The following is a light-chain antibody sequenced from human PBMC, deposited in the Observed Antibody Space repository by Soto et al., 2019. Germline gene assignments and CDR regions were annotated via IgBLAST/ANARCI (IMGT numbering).Light chain of an antibody. CDR2: MAS. Sequence: DIPMTQSPSTLSASVGDRVTITCRASQSISIWLAWYQQKPGKAPRLLIYMASTLESGVPSRFSGSGSGTEFTLTISSLQPDDFATYYCQQYNVYWTFGQGTKVEMK. CDR3: QQYNVYWT. V-gene: IGKV1-5*03. CDR1: QSISIW. J-gene: IGKJ1*01.